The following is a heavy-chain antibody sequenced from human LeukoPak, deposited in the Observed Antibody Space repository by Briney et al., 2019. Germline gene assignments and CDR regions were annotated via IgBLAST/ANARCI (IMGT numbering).Heavy chain of an antibody. CDR2: TYYRSEWYY. D-gene: IGHD3-3*02. CDR1: GDSVSSNSAT. Sequence: SQTLLLTCAISGDSVSSNSATWNWIRQSPSRGLEWLGRTYYRSEWYYDYAVSVKSRIAINPDTSKNQFSLQLNSVTPEDTAVYYCASTHLYFDYWGQGTLVTVSS. V-gene: IGHV6-1*01. J-gene: IGHJ4*02. CDR3: ASTHLYFDY.